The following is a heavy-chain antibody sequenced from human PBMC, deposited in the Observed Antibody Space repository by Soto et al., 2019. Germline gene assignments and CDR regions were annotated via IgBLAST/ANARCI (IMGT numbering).Heavy chain of an antibody. CDR3: ARCTSPWYYYAMDV. J-gene: IGHJ6*02. CDR1: GFTFSGYG. CDR2: ISGSGAST. D-gene: IGHD2-2*01. V-gene: IGHV3-23*01. Sequence: EVQLLESGGDRVQPGGSLRLSCAASGFTFSGYGMSWVRQAPGKGLEWVSAISGSGASTYYADSVKGRFTFSRDNSNNILFLQMDSLRAEDTAIYYCARCTSPWYYYAMDVWGQGTTVTVSS.